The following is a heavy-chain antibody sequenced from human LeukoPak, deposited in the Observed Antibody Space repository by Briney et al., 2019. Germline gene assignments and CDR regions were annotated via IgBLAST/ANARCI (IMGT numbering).Heavy chain of an antibody. Sequence: SETLSLTCAVYGGSFSGYYWSWIRQPPGKGLEWIGEINHSGSTNYNPSLKSRVTISVDTSKNQFSLKLSSVTAADTAVYYCARLLGQWLRVFTPYNWFDPWGQGTLVTVSS. D-gene: IGHD5-12*01. CDR2: INHSGST. CDR1: GGSFSGYY. V-gene: IGHV4-34*01. CDR3: ARLLGQWLRVFTPYNWFDP. J-gene: IGHJ5*02.